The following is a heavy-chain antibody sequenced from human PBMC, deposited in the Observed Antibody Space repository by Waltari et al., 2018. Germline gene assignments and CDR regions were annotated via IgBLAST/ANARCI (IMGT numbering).Heavy chain of an antibody. V-gene: IGHV3-23*01. CDR3: AKDWSSGSLFDY. CDR2: ISGSGGFT. D-gene: IGHD3-22*01. CDR1: GLTFSYYV. J-gene: IGHJ4*02. Sequence: EVHLLESGGVLVQPGGSLRLSCAVSGLTFSYYVMGWVRQAPGKGLEWVSTISGSGGFTNYADSVKGRFTISRDNLKNTLFLQMDSLRVEDTAVYYCAKDWSSGSLFDYWGQGTLVTVSS.